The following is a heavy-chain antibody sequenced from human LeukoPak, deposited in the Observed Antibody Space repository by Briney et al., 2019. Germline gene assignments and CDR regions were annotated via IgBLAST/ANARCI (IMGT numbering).Heavy chain of an antibody. D-gene: IGHD3-22*01. CDR1: GYTFTSYA. J-gene: IGHJ3*02. CDR3: ALMDIPYYYDSSGYYAFDI. V-gene: IGHV1-3*03. Sequence: ASVKVSCKASGYTFTSYAMHWVRQAPGQRLEWMGWINAGNGNTKYSQEFQGRVTITRDTSASTAYMELSSLRSEDMAVYYCALMDIPYYYDSSGYYAFDIWGQGTMVTVSS. CDR2: INAGNGNT.